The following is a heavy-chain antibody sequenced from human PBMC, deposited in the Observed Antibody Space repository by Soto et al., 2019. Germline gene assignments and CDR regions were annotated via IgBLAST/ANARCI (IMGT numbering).Heavy chain of an antibody. J-gene: IGHJ6*02. D-gene: IGHD6-13*01. CDR1: GFTFDDYA. CDR3: AKDMWGGSSSSRYYYGVDV. Sequence: GGSLRLSCAASGFTFDDYAMHWVRQAPGKGLEWVSGISWDSGTIVYVDSVKGRFTISRDNAKNSLYLQMNSLRAEDTALYHCAKDMWGGSSSSRYYYGVDVWGQGTTVTVSS. CDR2: ISWDSGTI. V-gene: IGHV3-9*01.